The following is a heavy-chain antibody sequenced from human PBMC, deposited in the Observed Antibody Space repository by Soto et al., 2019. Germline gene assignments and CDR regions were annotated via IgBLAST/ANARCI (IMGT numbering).Heavy chain of an antibody. CDR1: GFTFSNYG. Sequence: GGSLRLSCAASGFTFSNYGMHWVRQAPGKGLEWLAVIWYDGSDKYYADSVKGRFTISRDNSKSTLYLQMNSLRPEDTAVYYCAYGGLSYYFDYWGQGTLVTVSS. V-gene: IGHV3-33*01. J-gene: IGHJ4*02. CDR3: AYGGLSYYFDY. CDR2: IWYDGSDK. D-gene: IGHD3-16*01.